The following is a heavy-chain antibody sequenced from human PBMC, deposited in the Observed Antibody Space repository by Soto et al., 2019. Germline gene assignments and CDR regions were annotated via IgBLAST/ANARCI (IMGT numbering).Heavy chain of an antibody. CDR1: GFTFSSYG. V-gene: IGHV3-33*01. D-gene: IGHD2-2*01. Sequence: QVQLVESGGGVVQPGRSLRLSCAASGFTFSSYGMHWVRQAPGKGLEWVAVIWYDGSKKYYADSVKGRFTISRDNSKNTLYLQMNSLRAEDTAVYYCARAGVPATDTTDAFDIWGQGTMVTVSS. J-gene: IGHJ3*02. CDR2: IWYDGSKK. CDR3: ARAGVPATDTTDAFDI.